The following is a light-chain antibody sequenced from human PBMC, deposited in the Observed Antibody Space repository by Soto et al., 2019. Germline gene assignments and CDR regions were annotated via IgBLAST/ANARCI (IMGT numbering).Light chain of an antibody. Sequence: EIVLTQSPGTLSLSAGEIATLSCRASQSVSSGYLAWYQQKPGQAPTVLIYGASSRATGIPDRFSGSGSGTAFTLTISRLEPEDFTVYYCQQYDTSPTFGQGTKVEI. CDR2: GAS. CDR3: QQYDTSPT. V-gene: IGKV3-20*01. CDR1: QSVSSGY. J-gene: IGKJ1*01.